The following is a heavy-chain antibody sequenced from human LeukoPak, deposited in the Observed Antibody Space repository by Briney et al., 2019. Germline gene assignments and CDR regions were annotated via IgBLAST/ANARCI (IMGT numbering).Heavy chain of an antibody. D-gene: IGHD2-21*01. J-gene: IGHJ4*02. CDR1: GYTFTSYG. Sequence: ASVKVSCKASGYTFTSYGISWVRQAPGQGLEWMGWISAYNGNTNYAQKLQGRVTMTTDTSTSTAYMELRSLRSDDTAVYYCARDEGWGGYCGGDCSIPFDYWGQGTLVTVSS. CDR3: ARDEGWGGYCGGDCSIPFDY. V-gene: IGHV1-18*01. CDR2: ISAYNGNT.